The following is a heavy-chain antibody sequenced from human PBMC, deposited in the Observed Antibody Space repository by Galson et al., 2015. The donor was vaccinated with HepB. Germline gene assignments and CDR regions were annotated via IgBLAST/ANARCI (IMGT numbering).Heavy chain of an antibody. CDR2: SVYT. J-gene: IGHJ4*02. D-gene: IGHD2-2*01. Sequence: SVYTYYADSVEGRFTISRDNAKNTLSLQMNSLRAEDTGVYYCARASYCSSSSCYLGYWGQGALVTVSS. V-gene: IGHV3-21*01. CDR3: ARASYCSSSSCYLGY.